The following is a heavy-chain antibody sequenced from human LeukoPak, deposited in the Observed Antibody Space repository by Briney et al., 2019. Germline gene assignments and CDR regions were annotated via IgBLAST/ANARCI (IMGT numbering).Heavy chain of an antibody. J-gene: IGHJ4*02. V-gene: IGHV4-31*03. CDR2: IYYSGGT. CDR3: ARGSPLYDSRGGVDY. D-gene: IGHD3-22*01. Sequence: SQTLSLTCTVSGGSISSGGYYWSWIRQHPGKGLEWIGYIYYSGGTYYNPSLKSRVTISVDTSKNQFSLKLSSVTAADTAVYYCARGSPLYDSRGGVDYWGQGTLVTVSS. CDR1: GGSISSGGYY.